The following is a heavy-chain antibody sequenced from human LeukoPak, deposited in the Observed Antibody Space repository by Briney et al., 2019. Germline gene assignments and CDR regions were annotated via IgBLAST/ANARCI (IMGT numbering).Heavy chain of an antibody. Sequence: SETLSLTCSVSGYSISSGYYWGWIRQPPRKGLEWIGSIYHSGNIYDNPSLRSRVTISVDSSKNQFSLKLSSVTAADTAVYYCARDYRTNHFDYWGQGTLVTVTS. CDR3: ARDYRTNHFDY. CDR1: GYSISSGYY. CDR2: IYHSGNI. J-gene: IGHJ4*02. V-gene: IGHV4-38-2*02. D-gene: IGHD4-11*01.